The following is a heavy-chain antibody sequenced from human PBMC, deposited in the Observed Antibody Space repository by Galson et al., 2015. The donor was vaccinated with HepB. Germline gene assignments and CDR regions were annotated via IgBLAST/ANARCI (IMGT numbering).Heavy chain of an antibody. CDR2: IKSKTDGGTT. CDR1: GFTFSNAW. V-gene: IGHV3-15*01. Sequence: SLRLSCAASGFTFSNAWMSWVRQAPGKGLEWVGRIKSKTDGGTTDYAAPVKGRFTISRDDSKNTLYLQMNSLKTEDTAVYYCTTGLRFLEWLFRGYYMDVWGKGTTVTVSS. J-gene: IGHJ6*03. D-gene: IGHD3-3*01. CDR3: TTGLRFLEWLFRGYYMDV.